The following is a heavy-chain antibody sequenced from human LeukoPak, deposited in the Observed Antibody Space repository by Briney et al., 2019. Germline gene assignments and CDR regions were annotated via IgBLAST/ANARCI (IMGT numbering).Heavy chain of an antibody. Sequence: SETLSLTCAVYGVSFSGYYWSWIRQPPGKGLEWVGEINHSGSTNYNPSLKSRVTISVDTSKNQFSLKLSSVTAADTAVYYCARRVATAMVTPLNISCGLDYWGQGTLVTVSS. CDR3: ARRVATAMVTPLNISCGLDY. D-gene: IGHD5-18*01. V-gene: IGHV4-34*01. CDR2: INHSGST. CDR1: GVSFSGYY. J-gene: IGHJ4*02.